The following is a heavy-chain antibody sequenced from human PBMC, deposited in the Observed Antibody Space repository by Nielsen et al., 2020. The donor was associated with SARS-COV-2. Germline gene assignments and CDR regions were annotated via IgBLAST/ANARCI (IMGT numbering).Heavy chain of an antibody. Sequence: GGSLRLSCAASGFTFSSYGMHWVRQAPGKGLEWVAVIWYDGSNKYYADSVKGRFTIFRDNSENTVHLKMNNLRADDTAVYYCARAIAPPVNYFDYWGQGTLVTVSS. D-gene: IGHD6-6*01. V-gene: IGHV3-33*01. CDR1: GFTFSSYG. CDR3: ARAIAPPVNYFDY. J-gene: IGHJ4*02. CDR2: IWYDGSNK.